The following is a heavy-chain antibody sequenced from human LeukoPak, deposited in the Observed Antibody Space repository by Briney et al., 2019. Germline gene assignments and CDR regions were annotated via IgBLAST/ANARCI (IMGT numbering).Heavy chain of an antibody. V-gene: IGHV4-39*07. CDR2: IYYSGST. CDR1: GGSINSSSYY. Sequence: SETLSLTCTVSGGSINSSSYYWGWIRQPPGKGLEWIGSIYYSGSTYYNPSLKSRVTISVDTSKNQFSLKLSSVTAADTAVYYCATLGYDSSGYYSDYWGQGTLVTVSS. CDR3: ATLGYDSSGYYSDY. J-gene: IGHJ4*02. D-gene: IGHD3-22*01.